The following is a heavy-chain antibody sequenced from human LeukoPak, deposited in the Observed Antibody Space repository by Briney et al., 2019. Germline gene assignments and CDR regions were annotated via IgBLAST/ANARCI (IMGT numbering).Heavy chain of an antibody. CDR2: ISYDGSNK. D-gene: IGHD3-22*01. CDR3: AKKPPVYDTALGMDV. J-gene: IGHJ6*02. V-gene: IGHV3-30*18. Sequence: PGGSLRLSCAASGFTFSSYGMHWVRQAPGKGLEWVAVISYDGSNKYYADSVKGRFTISRDNSKNTLCLQMNSLRAEDTAVYYCAKKPPVYDTALGMDVWGQGTTVTVSS. CDR1: GFTFSSYG.